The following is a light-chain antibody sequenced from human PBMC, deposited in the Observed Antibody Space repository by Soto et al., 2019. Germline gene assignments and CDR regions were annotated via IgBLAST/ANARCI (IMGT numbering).Light chain of an antibody. J-gene: IGKJ1*01. V-gene: IGKV3-20*01. CDR1: QSVSSSY. CDR2: GAS. CDR3: QQSGRT. Sequence: EIVLTQSPGTLSLSPGERATLSCRASQSVSSSYLAWYQQKPGQAPRLLIYGASSRATGIPDRFSGSGSGTDFTLAIRRMEHEDFAVYYCQQSGRTFGQGTEV.